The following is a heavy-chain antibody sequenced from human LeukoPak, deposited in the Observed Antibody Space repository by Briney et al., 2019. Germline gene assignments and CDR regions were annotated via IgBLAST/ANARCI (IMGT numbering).Heavy chain of an antibody. CDR1: GDSISSNNW. J-gene: IGHJ4*02. CDR2: VYHGGSA. V-gene: IGHV4-4*02. D-gene: IGHD3-10*01. Sequence: PSETLSLTCAVSGDSISSNNWWSWVRQPPGKGLEWIGEVYHGGSANYNPSLKSRVTISVDKSKNQISLKLSSVTAADTAVYYCAKKYYGSGSRECDYWGQGTLVTVSS. CDR3: AKKYYGSGSRECDY.